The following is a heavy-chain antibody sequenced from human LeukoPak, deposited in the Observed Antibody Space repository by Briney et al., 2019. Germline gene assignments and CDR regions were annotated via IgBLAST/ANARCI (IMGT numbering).Heavy chain of an antibody. CDR3: ARIRGFGADYYYYYMDV. D-gene: IGHD3-10*01. Sequence: SETLSLTCAVYGGSFSGYYWSWIRQPPGKGLEWIGEINHSGSYNYNPSLKSRVTISVDTSKNQFSLKLSSVTAADTAAYCCARIRGFGADYYYYYMDVWGKGTTVTVSS. CDR1: GGSFSGYY. CDR2: INHSGSY. V-gene: IGHV4-34*01. J-gene: IGHJ6*03.